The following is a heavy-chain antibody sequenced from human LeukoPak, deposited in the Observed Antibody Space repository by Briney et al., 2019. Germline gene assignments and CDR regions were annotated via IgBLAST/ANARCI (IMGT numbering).Heavy chain of an antibody. Sequence: GGSLRLSCAASGFTFSSHAMSWVRQAPGKGLEWVSAISDSGGSTYYADSVKGRFTISRDNSKNTLYLQMNSLRAEDTAVYYCANDIYDYVWGSYRYTEFDYWGQGTLVTVSS. CDR1: GFTFSSHA. CDR2: ISDSGGST. D-gene: IGHD3-16*02. V-gene: IGHV3-23*01. CDR3: ANDIYDYVWGSYRYTEFDY. J-gene: IGHJ4*02.